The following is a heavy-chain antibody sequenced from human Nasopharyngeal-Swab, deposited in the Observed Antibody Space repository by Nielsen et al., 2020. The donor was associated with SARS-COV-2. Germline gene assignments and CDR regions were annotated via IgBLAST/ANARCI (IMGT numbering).Heavy chain of an antibody. Sequence: ASVKVSCKASGYTFTSYYMHWVRQAPGQGLEWMGIINPRGGSTSYAQKFQGRVTMTRDTSTSTLYMNLSSLTSDDTAVYYCTRGTYDMDVWGQGTTVPSP. CDR2: INPRGGST. CDR1: GYTFTSYY. CDR3: TRGTYDMDV. J-gene: IGHJ6*02. V-gene: IGHV1-46*01.